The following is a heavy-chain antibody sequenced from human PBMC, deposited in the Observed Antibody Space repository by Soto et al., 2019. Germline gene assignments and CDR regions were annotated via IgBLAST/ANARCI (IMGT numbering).Heavy chain of an antibody. J-gene: IGHJ4*02. D-gene: IGHD3-10*01. CDR1: GGSISSDGYS. Sequence: QLQLQESGSGLVKPSQTLSLTCAVSGGSISSDGYSWSWIRQPPGTGLEWIGYIYHSGNSYYSPSLKSRVTISIDKPKNQFFLRLNSVTAADTAVYYCSRGDSGTYFRYFDYWGQGTRVTVSS. CDR2: IYHSGNS. CDR3: SRGDSGTYFRYFDY. V-gene: IGHV4-30-2*01.